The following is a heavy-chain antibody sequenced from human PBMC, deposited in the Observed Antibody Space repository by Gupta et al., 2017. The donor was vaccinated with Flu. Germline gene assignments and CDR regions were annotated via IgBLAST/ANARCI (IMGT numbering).Heavy chain of an antibody. V-gene: IGHV2-26*01. D-gene: IGHD6-13*01. Sequence: QVTLKESGPVLVKPTETLTLTCTASGFSLSNTRMGVSWIRQPPGKALEWLAHIFSNDEKSYRTSLKSRFTMSKDISKSQVVLTMTNMDPVDTATYYCARVVRNTDSTTWYWGYRNGAAIDQWGQGNPVTVSS. CDR1: GFSLSNTRMG. CDR2: IFSNDEK. CDR3: ARVVRNTDSTTWYWGYRNGAAIDQ. J-gene: IGHJ4*02.